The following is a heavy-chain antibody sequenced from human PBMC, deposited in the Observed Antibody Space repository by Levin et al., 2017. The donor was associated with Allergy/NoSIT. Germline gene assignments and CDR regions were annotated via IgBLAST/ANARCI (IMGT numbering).Heavy chain of an antibody. Sequence: ASVKVSCKASGYTFTSYDINWVRQATGQGLEWMGWMNPNSGNTGYAQKFQGRVTMTRNTSISTAYMELSSLRSEDTAVYYCARGLRRGSGSYWPTGYWGQGTLVTVSS. D-gene: IGHD3-10*01. CDR1: GYTFTSYD. CDR2: MNPNSGNT. J-gene: IGHJ4*02. V-gene: IGHV1-8*01. CDR3: ARGLRRGSGSYWPTGY.